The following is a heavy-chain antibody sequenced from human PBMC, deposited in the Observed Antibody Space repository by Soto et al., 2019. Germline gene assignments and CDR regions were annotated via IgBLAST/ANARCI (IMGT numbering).Heavy chain of an antibody. CDR2: ISGSGGST. D-gene: IGHD6-13*01. CDR1: GFTFSSYA. CDR3: AKDMYRSSWAELGTVDY. Sequence: PGWSLRLSCAASGFTFSSYAMSWVRQAPGKGLEWVSSISGSGGSTYYADSVKGRFTISRDNSKNTLYLQMNSLRAEDTAVYYCAKDMYRSSWAELGTVDYWGQGTLVTVSS. J-gene: IGHJ4*02. V-gene: IGHV3-23*01.